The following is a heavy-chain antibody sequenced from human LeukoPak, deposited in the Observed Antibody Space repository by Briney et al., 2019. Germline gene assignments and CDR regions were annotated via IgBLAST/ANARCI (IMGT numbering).Heavy chain of an antibody. D-gene: IGHD2-15*01. CDR3: ASYCSGGSCYRFDY. V-gene: IGHV3-11*06. CDR1: GFTFSDYY. J-gene: IGHJ4*02. Sequence: PGGSLRLSCVASGFTFSDYYMSWIRQAPGKGLEWVSYISSSSSYTNYADSVKGRFTISRDNAKNSLYLQMNSLRAEDTAVYYCASYCSGGSCYRFDYWGQGTLVTVSS. CDR2: ISSSSSYT.